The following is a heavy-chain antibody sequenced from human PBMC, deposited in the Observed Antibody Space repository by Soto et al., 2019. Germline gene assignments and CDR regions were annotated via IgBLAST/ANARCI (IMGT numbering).Heavy chain of an antibody. CDR3: ASRAPFQGLYYFDY. V-gene: IGHV4-39*01. D-gene: IGHD3-3*02. J-gene: IGHJ4*02. Sequence: SETLSLTCTVSGGSISSSSYYWGWIRQPPGKGLEWIGSIYYSGSTYYNPSLKSRVTISVDTSKNQFSLKPSSVTAADTAVYYCASRAPFQGLYYFDYWGQGTLVTVSS. CDR2: IYYSGST. CDR1: GGSISSSSYY.